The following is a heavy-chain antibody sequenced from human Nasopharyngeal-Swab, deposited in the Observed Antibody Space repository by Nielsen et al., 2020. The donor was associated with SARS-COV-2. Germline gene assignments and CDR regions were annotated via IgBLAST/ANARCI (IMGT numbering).Heavy chain of an antibody. CDR2: INSGNGYT. Sequence: ASAKVSCKASGYTFTVYGIHWLRQAPGQRPEWMGWINSGNGYTKNSQKFQDRVTISRDTSASTVYMELSSLRSEDTAVYYCAGSADSSSWYLANWGQGTLVTVSS. CDR1: GYTFTVYG. V-gene: IGHV1-3*01. D-gene: IGHD6-13*01. CDR3: AGSADSSSWYLAN. J-gene: IGHJ4*02.